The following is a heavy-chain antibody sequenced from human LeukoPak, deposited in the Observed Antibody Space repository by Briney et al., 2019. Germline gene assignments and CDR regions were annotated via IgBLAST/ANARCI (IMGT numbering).Heavy chain of an antibody. Sequence: GGSLRLSCAASGFTFSRYNMNWVRQAPGKGLEWVSSISGSSSYIYYADSVKGRFTISRDNAKNSLYLQVNSLRAEDTAVYFCARGISNVAGRENFDNWGQGTLVTVSS. D-gene: IGHD6-19*01. CDR1: GFTFSRYN. CDR2: ISGSSSYI. J-gene: IGHJ4*02. CDR3: ARGISNVAGRENFDN. V-gene: IGHV3-21*01.